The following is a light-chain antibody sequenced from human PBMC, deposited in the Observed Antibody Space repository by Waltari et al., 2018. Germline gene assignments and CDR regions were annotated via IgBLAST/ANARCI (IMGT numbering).Light chain of an antibody. V-gene: IGLV2-23*01. CDR3: CSYAGSWV. CDR2: EGS. CDR1: SSDVGSYNL. J-gene: IGLJ3*02. Sequence: QSALTQPASVPGSPGQSITISCTGTSSDVGSYNLVSCYQQHPGKAPKLMIYEGSKRPSGVSNRFSGSKSGNTASLTISGLQAEDEADYYCCSYAGSWVFGGGTKLTVL.